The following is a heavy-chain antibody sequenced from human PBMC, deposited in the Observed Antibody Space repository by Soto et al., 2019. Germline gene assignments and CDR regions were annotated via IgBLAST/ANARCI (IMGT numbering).Heavy chain of an antibody. CDR2: ISSSSSTI. CDR3: ARDPYYGDYVYYFDY. CDR1: GFTFSSYS. Sequence: EVQLVESGGGLVQPGGSLRLSCAASGFTFSSYSMNWVRQAPGKGLEWVSYISSSSSTIYYADFVKGRFTISRDNAKNSLYLQMNSLRAEDTAVYYCARDPYYGDYVYYFDYWGQGTLVTVSS. V-gene: IGHV3-48*01. J-gene: IGHJ4*02. D-gene: IGHD4-17*01.